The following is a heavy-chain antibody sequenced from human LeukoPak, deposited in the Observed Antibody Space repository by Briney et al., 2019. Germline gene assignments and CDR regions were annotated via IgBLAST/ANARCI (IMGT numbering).Heavy chain of an antibody. Sequence: GGSLRLSCAASGFTFSSYAMSWVRQAPGKGLEWVSAISGSGGSTYYADSVKGRFTISRDNSKNTLYLQMNSLRAEDTAVYYCASSTLYSGSYATDYWGQGTLVTVSS. CDR3: ASSTLYSGSYATDY. J-gene: IGHJ4*02. CDR2: ISGSGGST. V-gene: IGHV3-23*01. CDR1: GFTFSSYA. D-gene: IGHD1-26*01.